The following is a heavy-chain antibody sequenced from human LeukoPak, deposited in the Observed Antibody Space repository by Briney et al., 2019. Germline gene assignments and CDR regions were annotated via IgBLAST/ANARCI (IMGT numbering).Heavy chain of an antibody. J-gene: IGHJ4*02. V-gene: IGHV1-2*02. D-gene: IGHD1-26*01. CDR2: ISPNSGGT. Sequence: ASVKVSCTASGYTFTGYYMHWVRQVPGQGLEWMGWISPNSGGTNYAQKFQGRVTMTRDTSISTAYMELSRLRSDDTAVYYCARAVSGSFYDYWGQGTLVTVSS. CDR1: GYTFTGYY. CDR3: ARAVSGSFYDY.